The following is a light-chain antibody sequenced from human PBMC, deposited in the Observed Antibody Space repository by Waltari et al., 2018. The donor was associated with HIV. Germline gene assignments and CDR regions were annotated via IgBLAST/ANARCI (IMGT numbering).Light chain of an antibody. V-gene: IGLV3-25*03. Sequence: SYELTQTPSVSVSPGQTARNSCSRGALPKKYSSWYGQKPGQAPVLIIDKDIERPSGIPVRISGSRSGTGVTLTISDVQAEDDGDYYCQSTDHDGTWVFGGGTKLTVL. CDR2: KDI. CDR3: QSTDHDGTWV. J-gene: IGLJ3*02. CDR1: ALPKKY.